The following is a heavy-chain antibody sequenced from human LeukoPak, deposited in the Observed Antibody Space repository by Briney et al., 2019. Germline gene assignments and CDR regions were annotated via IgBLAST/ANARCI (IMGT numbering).Heavy chain of an antibody. J-gene: IGHJ4*02. CDR2: IIPIFGTA. CDR1: GGTFSSYA. Sequence: SVKVSCKAPGGTFSSYAISWVRQAPGQGLEWMGGIIPIFGTANYAQKFQGRVTITADESTSTAYMELSSLRSEDTAVYYCARDAATNSEFDYWGQGTLVTVSS. D-gene: IGHD1-26*01. CDR3: ARDAATNSEFDY. V-gene: IGHV1-69*13.